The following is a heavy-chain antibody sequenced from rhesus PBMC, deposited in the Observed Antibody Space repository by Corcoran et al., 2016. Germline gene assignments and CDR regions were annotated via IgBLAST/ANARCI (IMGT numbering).Heavy chain of an antibody. V-gene: IGHV3S16*01. J-gene: IGHJ4*01. CDR2: ISVASSYI. Sequence: EVQLVESGGGLVQPGGSLSLSCAASGFPFSSYGLSWVRQAPGKGLEWVSSISVASSYIYYADSVKGRFTISRDNAKNSLSLQMNSLRAEDTAVYYCTKDTAFDYWGQGVLVTVSS. CDR3: TKDTAFDY. D-gene: IGHD5-12*01. CDR1: GFPFSSYG.